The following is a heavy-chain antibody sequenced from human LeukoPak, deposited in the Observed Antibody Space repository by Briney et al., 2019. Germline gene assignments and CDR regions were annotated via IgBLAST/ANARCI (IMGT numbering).Heavy chain of an antibody. D-gene: IGHD6-13*01. Sequence: GASVKVSCKASGYTFTSYYMHWGRQAPGPGLEWMGIINPGGGGTSYAQKFQGRVTMTRDTSTSTLYMELSSLTSEDTAVYYCARDRLAASWYAFDYWGQGTLVTVSS. CDR2: INPGGGGT. CDR1: GYTFTSYY. J-gene: IGHJ4*02. CDR3: ARDRLAASWYAFDY. V-gene: IGHV1-46*01.